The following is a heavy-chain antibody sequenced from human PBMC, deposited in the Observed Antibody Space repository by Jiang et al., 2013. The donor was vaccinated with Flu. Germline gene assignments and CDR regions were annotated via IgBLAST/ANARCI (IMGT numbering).Heavy chain of an antibody. V-gene: IGHV4-61*02. CDR3: AREEPRDRVVRGPLDY. J-gene: IGHJ4*02. CDR2: IYTSGST. CDR1: GGSISSGSYY. D-gene: IGHD3-10*01. Sequence: KPSQTLSLTCTVSGGSISSGSYYWSWIRQPAGKGLEWIGRIYTSGSTNYNPSLKSRVTISVDTSKNQFSLKLSSVTAADTAVYYCAREEPRDRVVRGPLDYWGQGTLVTVSS.